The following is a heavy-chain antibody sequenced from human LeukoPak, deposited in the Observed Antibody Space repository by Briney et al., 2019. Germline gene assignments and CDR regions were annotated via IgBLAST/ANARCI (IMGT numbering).Heavy chain of an antibody. Sequence: PGGSLRLSCAASGFTFSSYGMHWVRQAPGKGLEWVAVISYDGSYKYYADSVKGRFTISRDNSKNTLHLQMNSLRAEDTAVYYCAKDLFLRGYSYGFDYWGQGTLVTVSS. CDR1: GFTFSSYG. V-gene: IGHV3-30*18. CDR2: ISYDGSYK. D-gene: IGHD5-18*01. CDR3: AKDLFLRGYSYGFDY. J-gene: IGHJ4*02.